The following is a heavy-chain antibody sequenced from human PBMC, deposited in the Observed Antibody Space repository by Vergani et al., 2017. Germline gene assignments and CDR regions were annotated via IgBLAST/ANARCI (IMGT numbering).Heavy chain of an antibody. V-gene: IGHV4-59*01. D-gene: IGHD4-11*01. CDR1: GGSFSGYY. J-gene: IGHJ4*02. CDR3: ARRQIGTTVRGFDY. CDR2: IYYSGST. Sequence: QVHLPESGPGLVNPSETLFLTCTVSGGSFSGYYWSWIRQPPGKRLEWIGSIYYSGSTNYNPSLKSRVTMSLYTSKNQFSLKLNSVIAADAAVYYCARRQIGTTVRGFDYWGQGTLVTVSS.